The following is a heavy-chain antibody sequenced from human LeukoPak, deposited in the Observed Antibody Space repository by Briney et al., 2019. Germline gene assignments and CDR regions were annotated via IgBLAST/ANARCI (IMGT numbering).Heavy chain of an antibody. D-gene: IGHD6-19*01. J-gene: IGHJ5*02. CDR1: GFTFSSYA. CDR3: AKELAVAAWFDP. V-gene: IGHV3-23*01. Sequence: GASLRLSCAASGFTFSSYAMSWVRQAPGKGLEGVSAISGSGGSTYYADSVKGRFTISIDNSKNTLYLQMNSLRAEDTAVYYCAKELAVAAWFDPWGQGTLVTVSS. CDR2: ISGSGGST.